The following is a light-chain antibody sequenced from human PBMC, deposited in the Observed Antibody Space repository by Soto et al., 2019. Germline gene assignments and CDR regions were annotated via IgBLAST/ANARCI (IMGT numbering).Light chain of an antibody. CDR3: QKYNSGPRT. CDR2: GAS. Sequence: DIQMTQSPSSLSASVGDRVTITCRASQGISSYLAWYQQKPGKVPKVLIYGASTLYSGVPSRFSGSGSGTDFTLTISSMQPEDVATYYCQKYNSGPRTFDQGTKVEIK. V-gene: IGKV1-27*01. J-gene: IGKJ1*01. CDR1: QGISSY.